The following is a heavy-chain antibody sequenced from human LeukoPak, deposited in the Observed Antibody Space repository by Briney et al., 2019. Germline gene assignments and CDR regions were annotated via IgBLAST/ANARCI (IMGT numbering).Heavy chain of an antibody. CDR2: IHHSGST. J-gene: IGHJ3*02. CDR1: GVSFSGYY. CDR3: AGGAGGDAFDI. D-gene: IGHD3-10*01. Sequence: SETLSLTCAVYGVSFSGYYWSWIRQPPGKGLEWIGEIHHSGSTNYNPSLKSRVTISVDTSKNQFSLKLSSVTAADTAVYYCAGGAGGDAFDIWGQGTMVTVSS. V-gene: IGHV4-34*01.